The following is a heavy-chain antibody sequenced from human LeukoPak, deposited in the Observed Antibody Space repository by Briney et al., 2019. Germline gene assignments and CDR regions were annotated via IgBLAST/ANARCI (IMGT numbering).Heavy chain of an antibody. CDR1: GYTFTGYY. J-gene: IGHJ4*02. D-gene: IGHD6-19*01. CDR2: INPNSGGT. CDR3: ARGYSSGWPTHFDY. Sequence: ASVKVSCKVSGYTFTGYYMHWVRQAPGQGLEWMGWINPNSGGTNYAQKFQGRVTMTRDTSISTAYMELSSLRSEDTAVYYCARGYSSGWPTHFDYWGQGTLVTVSS. V-gene: IGHV1-2*02.